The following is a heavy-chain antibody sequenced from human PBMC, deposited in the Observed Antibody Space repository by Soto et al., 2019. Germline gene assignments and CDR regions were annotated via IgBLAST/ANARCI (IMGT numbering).Heavy chain of an antibody. CDR1: GGTFSSYA. D-gene: IGHD1-26*01. J-gene: IGHJ6*02. Sequence: QVQLVQSGAEVKKPGSSVKVSCKASGGTFSSYAISWVRQAPGQGFEWMGGIIPIFGTADYAQKFQGRVTITADESKSTAYMELSSLRSEDTAVYYCASHSGSSPEGRYYYGMDVWGQGTTVTVSS. CDR2: IIPIFGTA. V-gene: IGHV1-69*12. CDR3: ASHSGSSPEGRYYYGMDV.